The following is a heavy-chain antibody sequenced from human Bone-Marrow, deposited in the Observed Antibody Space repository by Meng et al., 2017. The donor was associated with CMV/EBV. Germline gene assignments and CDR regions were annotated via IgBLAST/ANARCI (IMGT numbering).Heavy chain of an antibody. CDR1: GYTFTSYD. J-gene: IGHJ6*02. CDR3: ARGSADVLRFLEWLLPTPYYYYGMDV. V-gene: IGHV1-8*03. D-gene: IGHD3-3*01. Sequence: ASVKVSCKASGYTFTSYDINWVRQATGQGLEWMGRMNPNSGNTGYAQKFQGRVTITRNTSISTAYMELSSLRSEDTAVYYCARGSADVLRFLEWLLPTPYYYYGMDVWGQGTTVTVSS. CDR2: MNPNSGNT.